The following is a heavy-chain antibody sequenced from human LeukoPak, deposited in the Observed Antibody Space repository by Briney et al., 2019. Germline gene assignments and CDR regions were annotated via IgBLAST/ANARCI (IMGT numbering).Heavy chain of an antibody. CDR1: GFTFSSYP. CDR3: ARDFSLGSSSWYDAFDI. D-gene: IGHD6-13*01. CDR2: ISYDGSKI. V-gene: IGHV3-30-3*01. J-gene: IGHJ3*02. Sequence: GGSLRLSCAASGFTFSSYPLHWVRQAPGKGLEWVTLISYDGSKIYYADSVKGRFTISRDNSKNTLYLQMNSLRAEDTAVYYCARDFSLGSSSWYDAFDIWGQGTMVTVSS.